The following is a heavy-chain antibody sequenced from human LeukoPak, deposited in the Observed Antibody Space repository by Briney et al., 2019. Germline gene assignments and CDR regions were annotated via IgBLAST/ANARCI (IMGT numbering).Heavy chain of an antibody. CDR1: GYTFTSYY. CDR2: INPSGGST. J-gene: IGHJ6*03. Sequence: ASVTVSCQASGYTFTSYYMHWVRQAPGQGLEWMGIINPSGGSTSYAQKFQGRVTMTRDTSTSTVYMELSSLRSEDTAVYYCARGYCSGGSCYATPGYMDVWGKGTTVTISS. V-gene: IGHV1-46*01. CDR3: ARGYCSGGSCYATPGYMDV. D-gene: IGHD2-15*01.